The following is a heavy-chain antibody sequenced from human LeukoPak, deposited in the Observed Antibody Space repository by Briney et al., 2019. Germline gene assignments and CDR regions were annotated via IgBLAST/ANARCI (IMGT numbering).Heavy chain of an antibody. Sequence: GGSLRLSCAASGFTFSSYSMNWVRQAPGKGLEWVSSISSSSSYIYYADSVKGRITISRDNAKNSLYLQMNSLRAEDTAVYYCARGGHSSSWSDYWGQGTLVTVSS. D-gene: IGHD6-13*01. CDR2: ISSSSSYI. CDR3: ARGGHSSSWSDY. V-gene: IGHV3-21*01. J-gene: IGHJ4*02. CDR1: GFTFSSYS.